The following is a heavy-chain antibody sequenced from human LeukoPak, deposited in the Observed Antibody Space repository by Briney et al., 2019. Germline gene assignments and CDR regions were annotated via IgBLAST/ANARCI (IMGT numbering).Heavy chain of an antibody. D-gene: IGHD3-22*01. Sequence: ASETLSLTCAVYGGSFSGYYWSWIRQPPGKGLEWTGEINHTGNTNYNPSLKSRVTISEDTSKNQFSLKLSSVTAADTAVYYCARGKFDSNGYYLDYWGQGTLVTVSS. J-gene: IGHJ4*02. CDR3: ARGKFDSNGYYLDY. CDR2: INHTGNT. CDR1: GGSFSGYY. V-gene: IGHV4-34*01.